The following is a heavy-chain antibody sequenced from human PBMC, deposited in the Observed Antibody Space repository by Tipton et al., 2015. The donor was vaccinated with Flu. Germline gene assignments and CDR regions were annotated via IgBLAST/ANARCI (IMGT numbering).Heavy chain of an antibody. CDR2: INHSGST. Sequence: TLSLTCAVYGGSFSGYYWSWIRQPPGKGLEWIGEINHSGSTNYNPSLRSRVTISLDKSQNQFSLEVTSVTAADTAVYYCARNFESWGQGTLVTVSS. V-gene: IGHV4-34*01. CDR3: ARNFES. CDR1: GGSFSGYY. J-gene: IGHJ5*01.